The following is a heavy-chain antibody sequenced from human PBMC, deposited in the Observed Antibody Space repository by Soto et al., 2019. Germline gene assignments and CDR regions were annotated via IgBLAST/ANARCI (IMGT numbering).Heavy chain of an antibody. CDR2: INSDGSST. D-gene: IGHD3-22*01. CDR3: ASIPHYYDSSGYSSTYNWFDP. J-gene: IGHJ5*02. CDR1: GFTFSSYW. Sequence: GGSLRLSCAASGFTFSSYWMHWVRQAPGKGLVWVSRINSDGSSTSYADSVKGRFTISRDNAKNTLYLQMNSLRAEDTAVYYCASIPHYYDSSGYSSTYNWFDPCGQGTLVTVSS. V-gene: IGHV3-74*01.